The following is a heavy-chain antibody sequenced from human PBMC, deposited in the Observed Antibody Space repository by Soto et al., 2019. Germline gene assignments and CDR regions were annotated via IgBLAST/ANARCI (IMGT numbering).Heavy chain of an antibody. CDR1: GGSFNSYF. J-gene: IGHJ6*04. Sequence: SETLSLTCAVYGGSFNSYFWSWVRQSPGKGLEWLGEISHSGGVKYNPSLKSRVTIPIDTSRNRFSLKLRSVTAADTAVYYCARVKEGVVSRRALGLGPACTYSCMDVWGEGTKVTVYS. CDR2: ISHSGGV. V-gene: IGHV4-34*01. CDR3: ARVKEGVVSRRALGLGPACTYSCMDV. D-gene: IGHD3-16*01.